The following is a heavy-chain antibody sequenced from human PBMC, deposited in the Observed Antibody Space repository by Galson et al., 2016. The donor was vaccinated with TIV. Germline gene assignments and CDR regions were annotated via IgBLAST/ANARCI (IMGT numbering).Heavy chain of an antibody. CDR2: TYYTSKWNT. V-gene: IGHV6-1*01. J-gene: IGHJ6*02. CDR3: SRGNWNYGMGGAMDV. Sequence: CAISGDSVSGNTAAWNWVRQSPSRGLEWLGRTYYTSKWNTDYAVSVKGRIIIRPDTSMNQVSLQLSSVIPDDTAWYYCSRGNWNYGMGGAMDVWGRGTTVTVSS. D-gene: IGHD1-7*01. CDR1: GDSVSGNTAA.